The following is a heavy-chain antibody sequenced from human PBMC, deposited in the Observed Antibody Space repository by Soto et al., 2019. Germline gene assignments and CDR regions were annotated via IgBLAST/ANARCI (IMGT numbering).Heavy chain of an antibody. D-gene: IGHD2-15*01. V-gene: IGHV4-30-4*01. CDR2: IYYSGGT. CDR1: GVSISSGDYY. Sequence: SETLSLTCTVSGVSISSGDYYWSWIRQPPGKGLEWIGYIYYSGGTYYNPSLKSRVTISVDTSKNQFSLKLSSVTAADTAVYYCARLVQLLQGRWFDPWGQGTLVTIPS. CDR3: ARLVQLLQGRWFDP. J-gene: IGHJ5*02.